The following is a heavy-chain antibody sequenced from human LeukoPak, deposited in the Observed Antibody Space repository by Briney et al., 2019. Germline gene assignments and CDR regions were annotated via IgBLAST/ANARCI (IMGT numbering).Heavy chain of an antibody. J-gene: IGHJ4*02. CDR3: TRDRSRAEDD. V-gene: IGHV3-7*01. CDR2: INQGGSDK. CDR1: GFTFSGRW. Sequence: GGSLRLSCAASGFTFSGRWMSGVRQAPGRGVEWVANINQGGSDKYYVDSVKGRFTISSDNANNLLYLQMNSLRGEDTAVYYCTRDRSRAEDDWGQGTLVTVSS. D-gene: IGHD1-14*01.